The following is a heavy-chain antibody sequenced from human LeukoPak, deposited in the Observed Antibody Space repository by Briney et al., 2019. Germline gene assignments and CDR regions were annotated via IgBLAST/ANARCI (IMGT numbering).Heavy chain of an antibody. V-gene: IGHV3-21*01. CDR2: ISSGSSYT. CDR1: GFTFSTFS. Sequence: GGSLRLSCAVSGFTFSTFSMNWVRQAPGKGLEWVSSISSGSSYTYYADSVKGRFTISRDNAKNSLYLQINSLRAEDTAVYYCARDWYHAIDYWGQGALVTVSS. J-gene: IGHJ4*02. CDR3: ARDWYHAIDY. D-gene: IGHD2-2*01.